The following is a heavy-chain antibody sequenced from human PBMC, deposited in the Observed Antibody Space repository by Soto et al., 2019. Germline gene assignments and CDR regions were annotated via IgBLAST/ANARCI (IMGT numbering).Heavy chain of an antibody. CDR2: IIPIFGTA. Sequence: QVQLVQSGAEVKTPGSSVKVSCKASGGIFTRYDIRWVRQSPGQGLEWMGAIIPIFGTANYAQKFQGRVTITADATTSTAYMERSSLRSEDTAMYYCSINEGRDVSTFDYWGQGTLVTVSS. CDR3: SINEGRDVSTFDY. J-gene: IGHJ4*02. D-gene: IGHD3-10*02. V-gene: IGHV1-69*01. CDR1: GGIFTRYD.